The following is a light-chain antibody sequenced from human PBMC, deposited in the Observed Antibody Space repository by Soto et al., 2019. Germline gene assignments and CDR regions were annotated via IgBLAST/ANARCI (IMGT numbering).Light chain of an antibody. CDR2: DVS. J-gene: IGLJ3*02. V-gene: IGLV2-18*01. CDR3: CLYTTTSTRGV. Sequence: QSALTQPPSVSGSPGQSVTISCTGTSSDVGSYNRVSWYQQPPGTAPKLMIYDVSNRPSGVPDRFSGSKSGNTVSLTISGLQAEDEADYYCCLYTTTSTRGVFGGGTKLTVL. CDR1: SSDVGSYNR.